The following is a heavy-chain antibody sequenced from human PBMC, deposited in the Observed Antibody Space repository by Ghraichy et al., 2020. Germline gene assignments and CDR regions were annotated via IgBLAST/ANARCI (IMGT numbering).Heavy chain of an antibody. V-gene: IGHV3-66*01. CDR3: ARAGIVPSAMGTFDV. CDR1: GFAVSGNF. J-gene: IGHJ3*01. D-gene: IGHD2-2*01. Sequence: GGSLRLSCAASGFAVSGNFINWVRQAPGKGLELVSVLSGNGGTHFADSVRGRFSISRDNSNNTLYLQMDSLRVEDTAVYYCARAGIVPSAMGTFDVWGQGTLVTVSS. CDR2: LSGNGGT.